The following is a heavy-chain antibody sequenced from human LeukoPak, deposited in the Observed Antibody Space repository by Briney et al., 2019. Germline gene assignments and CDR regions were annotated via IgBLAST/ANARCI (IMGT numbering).Heavy chain of an antibody. V-gene: IGHV4-39*07. CDR3: ARDAIAVAWRYNWFDP. J-gene: IGHJ5*02. CDR1: GGSISSSSYY. D-gene: IGHD6-19*01. CDR2: IYYSGST. Sequence: SETLSLTCTVSGGSISSSSYYWGWIRQPPGKGLEWIGSIYYSGSTYYNPSLKSRVTISVETSKNQFSLKLSSVTAADTAVYYCARDAIAVAWRYNWFDPWGQGTLVTVSS.